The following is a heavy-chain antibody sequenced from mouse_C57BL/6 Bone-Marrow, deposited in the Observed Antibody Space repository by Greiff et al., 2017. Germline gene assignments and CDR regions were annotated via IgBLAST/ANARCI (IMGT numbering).Heavy chain of an antibody. CDR3: AINGYYLYAMDY. Sequence: QVQLQPPGAELVKPGASVKVSCKASGYTFTSYWMHWVKPRHGQGLEWIGRINPSDSDTNYNQKFKGKATLTVDKSSSTAYMQLSSLTSEDSAVYYCAINGYYLYAMDYWGQGTSVTVSS. D-gene: IGHD2-3*01. J-gene: IGHJ4*01. CDR1: GYTFTSYW. V-gene: IGHV1-74*01. CDR2: INPSDSDT.